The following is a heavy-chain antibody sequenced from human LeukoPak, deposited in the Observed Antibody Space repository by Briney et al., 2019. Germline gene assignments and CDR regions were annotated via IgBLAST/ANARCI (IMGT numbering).Heavy chain of an antibody. CDR1: GYTFTGYY. CDR2: INPNSGGT. D-gene: IGHD1-26*01. J-gene: IGHJ6*02. V-gene: IGHV1-2*06. CDR3: ARIKSGSYQSYYYYYGMDV. Sequence: GASVKVSCKASGYTFTGYYMHWVRQAPGQGLEWMGRINPNSGGTNYAQKFQGRVTMTRDTSISTAYMELSRLRSDDTAVYYCARIKSGSYQSYYYYYGMDVWGQGTTVTVSS.